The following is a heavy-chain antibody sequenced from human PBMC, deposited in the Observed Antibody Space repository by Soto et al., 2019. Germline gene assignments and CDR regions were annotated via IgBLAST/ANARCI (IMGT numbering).Heavy chain of an antibody. D-gene: IGHD1-20*01. CDR3: ARAGITGTSPYYYYYYGMDV. Sequence: PGGSLRLSCAASGFTFSSYAMHWVRQAPGKGLEWVAVISYDGSNKYYADSVKGRFTISRDNSKNTLYLQMNSLRAEDTAVYYCARAGITGTSPYYYYYYGMDVWGQGTTVTVSS. CDR1: GFTFSSYA. V-gene: IGHV3-30-3*01. CDR2: ISYDGSNK. J-gene: IGHJ6*02.